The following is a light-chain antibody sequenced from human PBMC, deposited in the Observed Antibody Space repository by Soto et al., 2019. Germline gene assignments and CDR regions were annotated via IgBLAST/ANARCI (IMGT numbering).Light chain of an antibody. CDR1: QSVSSSY. Sequence: EIVLTQSPGTLSLSPGERATLSCRAFQSVSSSYLAWYQQKPGQAPRLLIYGASSRATGIPDRFSGSGSGTDFTLTISRLEPEDFAVYYCQQYGSSPSFGGGTKVDIK. CDR3: QQYGSSPS. V-gene: IGKV3-20*01. J-gene: IGKJ4*01. CDR2: GAS.